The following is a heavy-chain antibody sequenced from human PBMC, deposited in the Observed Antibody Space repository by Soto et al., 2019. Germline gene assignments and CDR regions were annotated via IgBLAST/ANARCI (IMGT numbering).Heavy chain of an antibody. D-gene: IGHD2-15*01. V-gene: IGHV3-74*01. CDR2: INSDGSST. J-gene: IGHJ4*02. CDR3: ARTSLVVPAATREDY. Sequence: EVQLVESGGGLVQPGGSLRLSCAASGFTFSSYWMHWVRQAPGKGLVWVSRINSDGSSTSYADSVKGRFTISRDNAENTVYLQMNSLRAEDTAVYYCARTSLVVPAATREDYWGQGTLVTVSS. CDR1: GFTFSSYW.